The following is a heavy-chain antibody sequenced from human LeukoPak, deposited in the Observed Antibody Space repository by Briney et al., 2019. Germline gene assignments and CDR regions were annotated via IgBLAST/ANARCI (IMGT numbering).Heavy chain of an antibody. CDR1: GFTFSSYA. V-gene: IGHV3-23*01. J-gene: IGHJ4*02. CDR2: ISSSGGST. D-gene: IGHD2-2*01. Sequence: GGSLRLSCAASGFTFSSYAMSWVRQAPGKGLEWVSAISSSGGSTYCADSVKGRFTISRDNSKNTLYLQMNSLRAEDTAVYYCAKDRSTGSGSFGDYWGREPWSPSPQ. CDR3: AKDRSTGSGSFGDY.